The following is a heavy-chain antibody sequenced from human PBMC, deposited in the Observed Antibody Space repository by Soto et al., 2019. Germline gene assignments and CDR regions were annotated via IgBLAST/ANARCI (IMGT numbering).Heavy chain of an antibody. Sequence: SETLSLTCTVSRGSISSGVYYRSRIRQPPGKGLEWIGYIYYTGSTYYNPSLKSRVTISVYTSNNQFSLKLSSVTAADTAVYYCASRTTDYDILTGYYGAFDIWDQGTMVTVSS. CDR2: IYYTGST. CDR1: RGSISSGVYY. J-gene: IGHJ3*02. CDR3: ASRTTDYDILTGYYGAFDI. V-gene: IGHV4-30-4*01. D-gene: IGHD3-9*01.